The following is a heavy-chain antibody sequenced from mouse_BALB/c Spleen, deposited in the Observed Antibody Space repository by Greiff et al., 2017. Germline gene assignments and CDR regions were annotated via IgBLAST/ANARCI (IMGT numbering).Heavy chain of an antibody. CDR2: ISSGGSYT. CDR3: ARHVLTTVVPKFAY. V-gene: IGHV5-6*01. D-gene: IGHD1-1*01. J-gene: IGHJ3*01. CDR1: GLTFSSHG. Sequence: VESGGDLVKPGGSLKLSRAASGLTFSSHGMSWVRPTPDKRLEWVATISSGGSYTYYPDSVKGRFTISRDNAKNTLYLQMSSLKSEDTAMYYCARHVLTTVVPKFAYWGQGTLVTVSA.